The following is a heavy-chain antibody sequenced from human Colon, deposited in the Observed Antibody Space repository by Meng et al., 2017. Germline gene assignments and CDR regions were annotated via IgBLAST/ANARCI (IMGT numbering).Heavy chain of an antibody. D-gene: IGHD1-1*01. CDR2: IAYDESEK. Sequence: GESLKISCTASGVTFTDYTLHWVRQAPGKGLEWVARIAYDESEKDYADSVRGRFTISRDTSKNTLYLQMNSLRTEDTAVYYCGTAPGRSFPDSRYFDYWGQGTLVTVSS. CDR1: GVTFTDYT. CDR3: GTAPGRSFPDSRYFDY. V-gene: IGHV3-30*01. J-gene: IGHJ4*02.